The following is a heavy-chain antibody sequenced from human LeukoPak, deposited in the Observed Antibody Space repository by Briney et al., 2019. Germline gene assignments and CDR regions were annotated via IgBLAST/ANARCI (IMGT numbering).Heavy chain of an antibody. D-gene: IGHD2-2*02. J-gene: IGHJ3*02. V-gene: IGHV4-59*08. Sequence: SETLSLTCTVSGGSISSYYWSWIRQPPGKGLEWIGYIYYSGCTNYNPSLKSRVTISVDTSKNQFSLKLSSVTAADTAVYYCARGPIVVVPAAIPHDAFDIWGQGTMVTVSS. CDR3: ARGPIVVVPAAIPHDAFDI. CDR2: IYYSGCT. CDR1: GGSISSYY.